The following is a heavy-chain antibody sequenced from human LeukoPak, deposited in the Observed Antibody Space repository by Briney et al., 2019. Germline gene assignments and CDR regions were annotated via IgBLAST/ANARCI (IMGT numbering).Heavy chain of an antibody. CDR1: GGSISSSSYY. Sequence: PSETLSLTCTVSGGSISSSSYYWGWIRQPPGKGLEWIGSIYYSGSTYYNPSLKSRVTISVDTPKNQFSLKLSSVTAADTAVYYCARDYSSGWYGGIDYWGQGTLVTVSS. D-gene: IGHD6-19*01. CDR3: ARDYSSGWYGGIDY. J-gene: IGHJ4*02. CDR2: IYYSGST. V-gene: IGHV4-39*01.